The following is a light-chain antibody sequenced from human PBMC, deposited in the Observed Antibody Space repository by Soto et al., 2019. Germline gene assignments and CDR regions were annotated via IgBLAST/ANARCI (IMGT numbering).Light chain of an antibody. CDR1: SSNIRSNA. CDR3: AAWDDSLNGVV. V-gene: IGLV1-44*01. Sequence: QSVLTQPPSASGTPGQRVTISCSGSSSNIRSNAVNWYQQFPGTAPKLLIYSNSQRPSGVPDRFSGSKSGTSASLANSGLQSEDEADYYCAAWDDSLNGVVFGGGTQLTVL. CDR2: SNS. J-gene: IGLJ2*01.